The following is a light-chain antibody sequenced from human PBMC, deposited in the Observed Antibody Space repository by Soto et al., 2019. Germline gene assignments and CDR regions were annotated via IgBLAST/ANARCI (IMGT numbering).Light chain of an antibody. CDR3: QQLNSYPLT. CDR1: QGISSF. J-gene: IGKJ4*01. Sequence: DIQLTQSPSFLSASVGDRVTITCRASQGISSFLAWYQQKPGKAPKLLIYAASTLQSGVTSRFSGSGSGTEVTLSVSSLQPEEFATYLCQQLNSYPLTFGGGTKVEI. V-gene: IGKV1-9*01. CDR2: AAS.